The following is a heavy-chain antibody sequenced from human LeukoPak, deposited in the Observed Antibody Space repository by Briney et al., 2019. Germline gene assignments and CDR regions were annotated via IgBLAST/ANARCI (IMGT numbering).Heavy chain of an antibody. CDR2: ISAYNGNT. Sequence: ASVKVSCKASGYTFTSYGISWVRQAPGQGLEWMGWISAYNGNTNYAQKLQGRATMTTDTSTSTAYMELRSLRSDDTAVYYCARDTPRAFSSGWYGESYYFDYWGQGTLVTVSS. CDR3: ARDTPRAFSSGWYGESYYFDY. J-gene: IGHJ4*02. D-gene: IGHD6-19*01. V-gene: IGHV1-18*01. CDR1: GYTFTSYG.